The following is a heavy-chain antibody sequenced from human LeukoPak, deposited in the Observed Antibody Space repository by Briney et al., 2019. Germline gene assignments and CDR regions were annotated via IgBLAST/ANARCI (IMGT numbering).Heavy chain of an antibody. Sequence: GGSLRPSCAASGFTFSSYGMSWVRQAPGKGLEWVSAISGSGGSTYYADSVKGRFTISRDNSKNTLYLQMHSLRAEDTAVYYCARTGGYSYGYGYFDYWGQGTLVTVSS. CDR3: ARTGGYSYGYGYFDY. J-gene: IGHJ4*02. CDR2: ISGSGGST. V-gene: IGHV3-23*01. CDR1: GFTFSSYG. D-gene: IGHD5-18*01.